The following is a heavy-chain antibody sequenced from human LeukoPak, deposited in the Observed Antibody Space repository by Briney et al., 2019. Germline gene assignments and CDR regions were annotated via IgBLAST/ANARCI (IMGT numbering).Heavy chain of an antibody. D-gene: IGHD2-2*01. Sequence: ASVKVSCKASGYTFTGYFMHWVRQAPGQGLEWMGWINPNSGGTNYAQKFQGRVTMTRDTSISTAYMELSRLRSDDTAVYYCAREADIVVVPAAHRYNRFVPWGQGTLVTVSS. V-gene: IGHV1-2*02. CDR1: GYTFTGYF. CDR3: AREADIVVVPAAHRYNRFVP. J-gene: IGHJ5*02. CDR2: INPNSGGT.